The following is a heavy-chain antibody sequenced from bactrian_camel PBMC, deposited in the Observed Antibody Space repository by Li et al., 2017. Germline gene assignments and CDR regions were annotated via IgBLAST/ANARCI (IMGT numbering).Heavy chain of an antibody. CDR2: INRRGTT. CDR3: TKATEWVGYHEFAVH. J-gene: IGHJ4*01. V-gene: IGHV3S67*01. CDR1: GYDALYLC. D-gene: IGHD5*01. Sequence: VQLVESGGGSVQAGGSLRLSCSVSGYDALYLCMGWIRQAPGKEREGVAVINRRGTTRYADFVTGRFTISRNNAKNTLYLQLNSLKTEDMAMYYCTKATEWVGYHEFAVHWGQGTQVTVS.